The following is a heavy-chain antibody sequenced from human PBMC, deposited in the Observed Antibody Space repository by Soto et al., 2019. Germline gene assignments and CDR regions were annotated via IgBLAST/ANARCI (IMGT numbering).Heavy chain of an antibody. Sequence: QVQLVQSGAEVKKPGSSVKVSCKASGGTFSSYGVSWVRQAPGQGLEWMGGIIPIFGTPDYAQKFQGRVIITADISTRTAYMDMSSLRSEDTAVYYCATIAGRPENYYYGMDVWGQGTTVTVSS. CDR3: ATIAGRPENYYYGMDV. V-gene: IGHV1-69*06. J-gene: IGHJ6*02. D-gene: IGHD6-6*01. CDR1: GGTFSSYG. CDR2: IIPIFGTP.